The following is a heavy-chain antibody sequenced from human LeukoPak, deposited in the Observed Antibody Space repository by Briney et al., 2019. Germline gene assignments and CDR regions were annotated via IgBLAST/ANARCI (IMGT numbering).Heavy chain of an antibody. D-gene: IGHD3-10*01. V-gene: IGHV1-69*13. Sequence: GASVKVSCKASGGTFSSYAISWVRQAPGQGLEWMGGIIPIFGTANYAQKFQGRVTITADESTSTAYMELSSLRSEDTAVYYCAYYGSGSPSMIYGMDVWGKGTTVTVSS. CDR2: IIPIFGTA. CDR3: AYYGSGSPSMIYGMDV. J-gene: IGHJ6*04. CDR1: GGTFSSYA.